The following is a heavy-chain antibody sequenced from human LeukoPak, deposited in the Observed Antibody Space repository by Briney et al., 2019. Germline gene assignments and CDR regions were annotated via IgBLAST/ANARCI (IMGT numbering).Heavy chain of an antibody. D-gene: IGHD3-10*01. J-gene: IGHJ2*01. CDR3: AKDEAGSEEWVGDEVYYYFDF. Sequence: PSETLSLTCSVSGGSVTDDNYYWGWIRQSPGKGLEWIASVYHRGSTYYNPSLESRVTISVDTSKNQVSLKLLSVTAADTAFYYCAKDEAGSEEWVGDEVYYYFDFWGRGTLVTVSS. CDR2: VYHRGST. V-gene: IGHV4-39*07. CDR1: GGSVTDDNYY.